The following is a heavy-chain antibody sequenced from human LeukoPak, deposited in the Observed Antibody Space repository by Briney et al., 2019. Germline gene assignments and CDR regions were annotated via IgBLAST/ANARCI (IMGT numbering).Heavy chain of an antibody. D-gene: IGHD1-26*01. CDR1: GFTFSSYW. J-gene: IGHJ4*02. CDR3: ARNSGSYRKIDY. CDR2: INSDGSST. Sequence: PGGSLRLSCAASGFTFSSYWMHWVRQAPGKGLVWVSRINSDGSSTSYADSVKGRFTISRDNAKNTLYLQMNSLRAEDTAVYYRARNSGSYRKIDYWGQGTLVTVSS. V-gene: IGHV3-74*01.